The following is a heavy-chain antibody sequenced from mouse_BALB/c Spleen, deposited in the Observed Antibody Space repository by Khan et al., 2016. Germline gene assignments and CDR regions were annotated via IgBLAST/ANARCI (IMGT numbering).Heavy chain of an antibody. CDR1: GFNIKDNY. J-gene: IGHJ3*01. D-gene: IGHD2-1*01. CDR2: IDPENGNT. V-gene: IGHV14-1*02. Sequence: VQLQQSGAELVRPGASVKLSCKASGFNIKDNYMHWVKQRPEQGLECIGWIDPENGNTIYAPKFQGKASITADTSSNTAYLQLSSLTSEDTAVSYCARGDYGNYAAYWGQGALVTVSA. CDR3: ARGDYGNYAAY.